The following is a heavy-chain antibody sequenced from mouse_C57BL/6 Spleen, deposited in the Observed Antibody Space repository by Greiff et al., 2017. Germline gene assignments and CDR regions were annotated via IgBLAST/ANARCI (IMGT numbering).Heavy chain of an antibody. CDR2: IYPGSGST. CDR3: ARGTTVDFDY. V-gene: IGHV1-55*01. J-gene: IGHJ2*01. D-gene: IGHD1-1*01. CDR1: GYTFTSYW. Sequence: VQLQQPGAELVKPGASVTMSCKASGYTFTSYWINWVKQRPGQGLEWIGDIYPGSGSTNYNEKFKSKATMTVDKSSSTAYMQLSSLTSEDSSFYYCARGTTVDFDYWGQGTTRTVSS.